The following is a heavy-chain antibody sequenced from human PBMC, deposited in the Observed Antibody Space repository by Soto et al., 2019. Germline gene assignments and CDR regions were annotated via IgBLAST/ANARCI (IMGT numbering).Heavy chain of an antibody. CDR1: GFTFSGSA. Sequence: GGSLRLSCAASGFTFSGSAMHWVRQASGKGLEWVGRIRSKANSYETAYAASVKGRFTISRDDSKNTAYLQMNSLKTEDTAVYYCTRHPSLEDDAFDIWGQGTMVTVSS. D-gene: IGHD1-1*01. J-gene: IGHJ3*02. V-gene: IGHV3-73*01. CDR2: IRSKANSYET. CDR3: TRHPSLEDDAFDI.